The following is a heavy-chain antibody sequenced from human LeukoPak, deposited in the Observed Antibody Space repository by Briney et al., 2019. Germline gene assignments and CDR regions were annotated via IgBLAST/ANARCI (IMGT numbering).Heavy chain of an antibody. CDR3: ARENDYVGTL. CDR1: GGTFSSYA. D-gene: IGHD4-23*01. Sequence: GASVKVSCKASGGTFSSYAISWVRQAPGQGLEWMGGIIPIFGTANYAQKFQGRVTITADESTSTAYMELSSLRSADTAVYYCARENDYVGTLWGQGTMVTVSS. J-gene: IGHJ3*01. V-gene: IGHV1-69*13. CDR2: IIPIFGTA.